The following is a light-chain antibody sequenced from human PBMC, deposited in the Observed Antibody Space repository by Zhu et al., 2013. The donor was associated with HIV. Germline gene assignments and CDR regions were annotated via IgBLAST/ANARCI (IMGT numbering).Light chain of an antibody. V-gene: IGKV1-12*01. Sequence: DIQMTQSPSSVSASVGDRVTITCRASQGISTWLAWYQQKPGKAPKLLISDASTLQRGVPSRFSGSGSGTDFALTISCLQSEDFATYYCQQYYTYPITFGQGTRLEIK. J-gene: IGKJ5*01. CDR1: QGISTW. CDR3: QQYYTYPIT. CDR2: DAS.